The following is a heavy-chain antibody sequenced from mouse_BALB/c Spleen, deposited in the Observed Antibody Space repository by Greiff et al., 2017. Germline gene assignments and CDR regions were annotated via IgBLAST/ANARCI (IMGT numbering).Heavy chain of an antibody. CDR1: GYTFTDYA. CDR3: AGGLRLRGYAMDY. V-gene: IGHV1S137*01. D-gene: IGHD1-2*01. J-gene: IGHJ4*01. Sequence: QVQLQQSGAELVRPGVSVKISCKGSGYTFTDYAMHWVKQSHAKSLEWIGVISTYYGDASYNQKFKGKATMTVDKSSSTAYMERARLTSEESAIYDCAGGLRLRGYAMDYWGQGTSVTVSS. CDR2: ISTYYGDA.